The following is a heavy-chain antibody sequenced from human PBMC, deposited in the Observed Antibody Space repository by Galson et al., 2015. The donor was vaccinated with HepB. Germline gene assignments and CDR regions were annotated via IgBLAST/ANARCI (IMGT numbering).Heavy chain of an antibody. J-gene: IGHJ4*02. CDR3: ARERGSIFSQLYYFDY. Sequence: SLRLSCAASGFTFNGYSMNWVRQAPGKGLEWLSYISSSSSTTIYYADSVKGRVTISRDNAKSSLYLQMNSLRAEDTAVYYCARERGSIFSQLYYFDYWGQGALVTVSS. CDR2: ISSSSSTTI. V-gene: IGHV3-48*04. CDR1: GFTFNGYS. D-gene: IGHD3-16*01.